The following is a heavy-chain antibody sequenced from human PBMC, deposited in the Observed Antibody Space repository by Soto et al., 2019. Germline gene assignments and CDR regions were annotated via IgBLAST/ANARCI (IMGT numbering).Heavy chain of an antibody. V-gene: IGHV4-39*01. J-gene: IGHJ3*02. D-gene: IGHD3-3*01. CDR2: IYYSGST. Sequence: QLQLQESGPGLVKPSETLSLTCTVSGGSISSSSYYWGWIRQPPGKGLEWIGSIYYSGSTYYNPSLKSRVTISVDTSKNQFSLKLSSVTAADTAVYYCASSQSLYYDFWSGYYDAFDIWGQGTMVTVSS. CDR1: GGSISSSSYY. CDR3: ASSQSLYYDFWSGYYDAFDI.